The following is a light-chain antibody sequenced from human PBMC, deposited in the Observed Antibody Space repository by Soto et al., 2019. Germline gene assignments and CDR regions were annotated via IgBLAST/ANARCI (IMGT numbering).Light chain of an antibody. V-gene: IGLV2-23*01. J-gene: IGLJ3*02. CDR2: EAS. CDR3: CSYAGSSTLV. Sequence: QSALTQPASVSGSPGQSITISCTGTSSDVGSYNLVSWYQQHPGKAPKLMISEASKRPSGVSDRFSGFKSGNTASLTISGLQAEDEADYYCCSYAGSSTLVFGGGTKVTVL. CDR1: SSDVGSYNL.